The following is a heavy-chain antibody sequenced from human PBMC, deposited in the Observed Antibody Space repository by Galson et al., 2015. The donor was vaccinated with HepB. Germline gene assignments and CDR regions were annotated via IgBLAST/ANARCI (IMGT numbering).Heavy chain of an antibody. Sequence: SVKVSCKASGYTFTSYGISWVRQAPGQGLEWMGWISAYNGNTNYAQKLQGRVTMTTDTSTSTAYMELRSLRSDDTAVYYCARSPFSSSWYGVYYYGMDVWGQGTTVTVSS. CDR2: ISAYNGNT. D-gene: IGHD6-13*01. J-gene: IGHJ6*02. CDR3: ARSPFSSSWYGVYYYGMDV. CDR1: GYTFTSYG. V-gene: IGHV1-18*04.